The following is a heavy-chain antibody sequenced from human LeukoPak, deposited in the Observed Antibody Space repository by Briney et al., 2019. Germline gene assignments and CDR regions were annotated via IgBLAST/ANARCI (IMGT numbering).Heavy chain of an antibody. Sequence: PSETLSLTCTVSGGSLSTAYWSWIRQPPGKGLEWIAYIYHTGNAKYNPSLKSRVTMSVDTSKNQFSLKLSSVTAADTAVYYCARVPYRPHFKGGRFGNSVAFDIWGQGTMVTVSS. CDR1: GGSLSTAY. V-gene: IGHV4-59*12. CDR3: ARVPYRPHFKGGRFGNSVAFDI. J-gene: IGHJ3*02. D-gene: IGHD4-23*01. CDR2: IYHTGNA.